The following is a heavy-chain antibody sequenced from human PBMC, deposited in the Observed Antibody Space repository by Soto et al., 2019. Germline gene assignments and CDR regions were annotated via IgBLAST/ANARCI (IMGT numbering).Heavy chain of an antibody. V-gene: IGHV4-30-4*01. Sequence: PSETLSLTCTVSGDSISSGDYYWSWIRQPPGKGLEWIGCIYYSGNTYYNPSLKSRFSISVDTSKNQFSLKLSSVTAADTAVYYCARGTYYYDSSGYSPSWWFDPWGQGTLVTVSS. D-gene: IGHD3-22*01. CDR2: IYYSGNT. CDR1: GDSISSGDYY. J-gene: IGHJ5*02. CDR3: ARGTYYYDSSGYSPSWWFDP.